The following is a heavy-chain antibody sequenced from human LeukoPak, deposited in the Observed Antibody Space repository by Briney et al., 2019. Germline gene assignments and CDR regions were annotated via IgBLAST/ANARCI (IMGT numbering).Heavy chain of an antibody. CDR1: GFTVSSNY. CDR3: ARDLMGDAFDI. CDR2: IYSGGST. J-gene: IGHJ3*02. V-gene: IGHV3-66*02. Sequence: GGSLRLSCAASGFTVSSNYMSWVRQAPGKGLEWVSVIYSGGSTYYADSVKGRFTISRDNSKNTLYLQTNSLRAEDTAVYYCARDLMGDAFDIWGQGTMVTVSS.